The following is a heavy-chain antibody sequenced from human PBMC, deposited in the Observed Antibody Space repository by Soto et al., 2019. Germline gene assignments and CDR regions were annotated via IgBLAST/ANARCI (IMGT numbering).Heavy chain of an antibody. Sequence: QLQLQESGPGLVRPSETLSLRCTVSGGSISSNSYYWGWIRQPPGKGLEWIGCIHYSGSTYYNPSLRIRVTPSVDTSKNQFSLKVSSVTAADTAVYYCARRLFSNSWPSYSDYWGQGTLVTVSP. V-gene: IGHV4-39*01. J-gene: IGHJ4*02. CDR1: GGSISSNSYY. CDR3: ARRLFSNSWPSYSDY. D-gene: IGHD1-1*01. CDR2: IHYSGST.